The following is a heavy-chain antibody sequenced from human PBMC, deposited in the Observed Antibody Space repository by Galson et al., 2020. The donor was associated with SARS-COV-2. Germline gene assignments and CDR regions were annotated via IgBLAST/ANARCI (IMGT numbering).Heavy chain of an antibody. Sequence: SETLSLTCAVSGGSISSSNWWSWVRQPPGKGLEWIGEIYHSGSTNYNPSLKSRVTISVDKSKNQFSLKLSSVTAADTAVYYCARDRSEGRIVGATVGCAFDIWGQGTMVTVSS. CDR2: IYHSGST. D-gene: IGHD1-26*01. J-gene: IGHJ3*02. V-gene: IGHV4-4*02. CDR1: GGSISSSNW. CDR3: ARDRSEGRIVGATVGCAFDI.